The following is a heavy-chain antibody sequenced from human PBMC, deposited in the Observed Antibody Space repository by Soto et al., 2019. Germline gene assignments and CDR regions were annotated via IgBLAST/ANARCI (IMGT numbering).Heavy chain of an antibody. D-gene: IGHD4-17*01. CDR3: ARGVDYGEDEGY. CDR2: IIPILGIA. CDR1: GGTFSSYT. J-gene: IGHJ4*02. V-gene: IGHV1-69*02. Sequence: GASVKVSCKASGGTFSSYTISWVRQAPGQGLEWMGRIIPILGIANYAQKFQGRVTITADKSTSTAYMELSSLRSEDTAVYYCARGVDYGEDEGYWGQGTLVNVS.